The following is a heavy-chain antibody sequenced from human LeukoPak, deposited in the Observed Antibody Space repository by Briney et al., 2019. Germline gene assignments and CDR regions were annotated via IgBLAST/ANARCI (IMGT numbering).Heavy chain of an antibody. CDR1: GGSISSSSYY. CDR2: IYYSGST. Sequence: PSETLSLTCTVSGGSISSSSYYWGWIRQPPGKGLEWIGNIYYSGSTSYNPSLKSRVTISVDTSKNQFSLKLTSVTAADTAVYYCARGRSGVIAEYWGQGTLVTVSS. CDR3: ARGRSGVIAEY. D-gene: IGHD3-10*01. V-gene: IGHV4-39*01. J-gene: IGHJ4*02.